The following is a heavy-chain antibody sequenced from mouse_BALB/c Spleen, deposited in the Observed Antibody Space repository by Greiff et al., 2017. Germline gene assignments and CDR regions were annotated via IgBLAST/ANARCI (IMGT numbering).Heavy chain of an antibody. CDR1: GFSLTSYG. V-gene: IGHV2-2*02. CDR2: IWSGGST. Sequence: QVQLQQSGPGLVQPSQSLSITCTVSGFSLTSYGVHWVRQSPGKGLEWLGVIWSGGSTDYNAAFISRLSISKDNSKSQVFFKMNSLQANDTAIYYCARGRYDVLYAMDYWGQGTSVTVSS. J-gene: IGHJ4*01. CDR3: ARGRYDVLYAMDY. D-gene: IGHD2-14*01.